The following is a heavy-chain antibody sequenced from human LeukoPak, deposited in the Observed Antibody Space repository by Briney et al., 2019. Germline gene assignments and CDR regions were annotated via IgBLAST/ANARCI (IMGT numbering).Heavy chain of an antibody. D-gene: IGHD2-15*01. CDR2: VNHSGST. V-gene: IGHV4-34*01. Sequence: SETLSLTCAVYGGSFSGYYWSWIRQPPGKGLEWIGEVNHSGSTNYNPSLKSRVTISVDTSKNQFSLTLSSVTAADTAVYYCARGRLDIVVVVAARNWFDPWGQGTLVTVSS. CDR1: GGSFSGYY. CDR3: ARGRLDIVVVVAARNWFDP. J-gene: IGHJ5*02.